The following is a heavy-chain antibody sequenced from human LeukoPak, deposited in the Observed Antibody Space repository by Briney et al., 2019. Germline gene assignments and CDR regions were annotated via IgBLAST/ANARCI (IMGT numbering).Heavy chain of an antibody. V-gene: IGHV5-51*01. CDR1: GYSFSSLW. D-gene: IGHD6-6*01. Sequence: GESLKISFKGSGYSFSSLWIGWVRQMPGKGLEWMGIIYPGDSDTRYSPSFQGQVTISADKSISTAYLQWSSLKASDTAMYYCARHTKYSSSSRVFDYWGQGTLVTVSS. CDR2: IYPGDSDT. CDR3: ARHTKYSSSSRVFDY. J-gene: IGHJ4*02.